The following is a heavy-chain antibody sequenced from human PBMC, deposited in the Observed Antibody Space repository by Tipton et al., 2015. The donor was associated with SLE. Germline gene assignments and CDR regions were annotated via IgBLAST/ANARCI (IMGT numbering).Heavy chain of an antibody. D-gene: IGHD1-1*01. CDR1: GGSISGYY. CDR3: ARALADWNGGVRFDP. J-gene: IGHJ5*02. V-gene: IGHV4-4*07. Sequence: TLSLTCSVSGGSISGYYWSWIRRSAGKGLKWIGHMHPSGTTKYNPSLQSRVTMSVDTSKNQFSLKVNSVTAADTAKYYCARALADWNGGVRFDPWGQGILVTVSS. CDR2: MHPSGTT.